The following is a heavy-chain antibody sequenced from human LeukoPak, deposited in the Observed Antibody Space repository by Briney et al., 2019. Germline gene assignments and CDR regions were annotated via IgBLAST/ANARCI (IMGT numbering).Heavy chain of an antibody. CDR2: TSSGGNYK. D-gene: IGHD4-17*01. V-gene: IGHV3-21*06. CDR3: ARDTRQTSVTNFDS. CDR1: GFTFSSYA. Sequence: PGGSLRLSCATSGFTFSSYAMDWVRQAPGKGLEWVSSTSSGGNYKYYGDSVWGRFTISRDDAKNSLYLEMNSLRAEDAAVYYCARDTRQTSVTNFDSWGQGTLVIVSS. J-gene: IGHJ4*02.